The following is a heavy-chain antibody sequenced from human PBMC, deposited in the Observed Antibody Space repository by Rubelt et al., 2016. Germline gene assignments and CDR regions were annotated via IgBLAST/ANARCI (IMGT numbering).Heavy chain of an antibody. CDR2: IWYDGSDK. D-gene: IGHD1-26*01. J-gene: IGHJ4*02. V-gene: IGHV3-33*01. Sequence: PGRSLRLSCAASGFTFSSYGLHWVRQAPGKGLEWVAVIWYDGSDKFYADSVRGRFTISRDNSKNTLYLQMNSLRVEDTAVYYCVVGGATFDYWGQGTLVTVSS. CDR1: GFTFSSYG. CDR3: VVGGATFDY.